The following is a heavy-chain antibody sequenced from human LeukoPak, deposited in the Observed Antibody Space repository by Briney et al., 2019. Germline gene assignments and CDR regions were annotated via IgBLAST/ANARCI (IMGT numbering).Heavy chain of an antibody. D-gene: IGHD3-22*01. CDR3: ARGGRYYYDSSALLD. Sequence: GGSLRLSCAASGFTFSSYAMSWVRQAPGKGLEWVSGISGSGGSTYYADSVKGRFTISRDNSKNTLYLQMNSLRAEDTAVYYCARGGRYYYDSSALLDWGQGTLVTVSS. CDR2: ISGSGGST. J-gene: IGHJ4*02. V-gene: IGHV3-23*01. CDR1: GFTFSSYA.